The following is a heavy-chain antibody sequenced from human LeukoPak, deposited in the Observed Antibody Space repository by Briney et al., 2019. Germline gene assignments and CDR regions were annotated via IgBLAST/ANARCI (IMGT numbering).Heavy chain of an antibody. CDR1: GFTFSSYA. CDR2: ISGSGGNT. V-gene: IGHV3-23*01. J-gene: IGHJ4*02. Sequence: GGSLRLSCAASGFTFSSYAMSWVRQAPGKGLEWVSGISGSGGNTYYADSVKGRFTISRDNSKNTLYLQMNSLRAEDTAAYYCAKALYDSSGYYSFDYWGQGTLVTVSS. CDR3: AKALYDSSGYYSFDY. D-gene: IGHD3-22*01.